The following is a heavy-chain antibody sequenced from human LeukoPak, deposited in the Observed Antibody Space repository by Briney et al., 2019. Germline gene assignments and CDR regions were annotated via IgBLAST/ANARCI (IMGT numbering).Heavy chain of an antibody. CDR1: GYTFSGYA. CDR2: MNPVSGNA. V-gene: IGHV1-8*02. Sequence: ASVKVSCKASGYTFSGYALSWVRQAPGQGLEWMGWMNPVSGNAGSAQKFQGRVTLTRDTSISTAYMELSSLRSDDTAFYYCARAPMGAAALYWGQGTLVTVSS. J-gene: IGHJ4*02. D-gene: IGHD6-13*01. CDR3: ARAPMGAAALY.